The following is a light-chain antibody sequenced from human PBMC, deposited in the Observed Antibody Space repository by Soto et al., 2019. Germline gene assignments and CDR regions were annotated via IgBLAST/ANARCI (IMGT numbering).Light chain of an antibody. CDR3: QPYYSYPYT. CDR2: AAS. V-gene: IGKV1-8*01. J-gene: IGKJ2*01. Sequence: AIRMTQSPSSFSASTGDRVTITCRASQGISSYLAWYQQKPEKAPKLLIYAASTLQSGVPSRFSGSGSGTEFTLTIGCLQSEDFATYYCQPYYSYPYTFGQGTKLEIK. CDR1: QGISSY.